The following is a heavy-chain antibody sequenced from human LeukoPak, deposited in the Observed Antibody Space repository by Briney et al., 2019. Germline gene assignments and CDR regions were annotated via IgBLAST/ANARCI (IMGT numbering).Heavy chain of an antibody. J-gene: IGHJ3*02. CDR2: IYYSGST. CDR3: ARQNYGDAFDI. V-gene: IGHV4-59*07. Sequence: WDTLSLTCTVSGGSISSYYWSWIRQPPGKGLEWIGYIYYSGSTNYNPSLKSRVTISVDTSKNQFSLKLSSVTAADTAVYYCARQNYGDAFDIWGQGTMVTVSS. D-gene: IGHD3-16*01. CDR1: GGSISSYY.